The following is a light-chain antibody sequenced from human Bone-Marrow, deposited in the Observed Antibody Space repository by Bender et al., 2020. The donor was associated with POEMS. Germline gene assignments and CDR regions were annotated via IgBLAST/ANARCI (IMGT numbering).Light chain of an antibody. V-gene: IGLV1-40*01. J-gene: IGLJ2*01. CDR1: ASNIGPDVD. CDR2: EDS. Sequence: SVLTQPPSVSGAPGQRVIISCTGSASNIGPDVDVHWYQQLPGTAPKLIIYEDSERPSGVSSRFSGSKSGNTASLTISGLQAEDEADYYCCLYAGSSTLVFGGGTKLTVL. CDR3: CLYAGSSTLV.